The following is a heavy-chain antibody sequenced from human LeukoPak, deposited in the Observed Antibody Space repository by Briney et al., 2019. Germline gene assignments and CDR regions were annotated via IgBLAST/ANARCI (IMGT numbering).Heavy chain of an antibody. V-gene: IGHV1-18*01. D-gene: IGHD2-2*01. CDR2: ISAYNGNT. CDR1: GYTFSSYG. CDR3: ARMTAEIGYCSSTSCSHFDY. J-gene: IGHJ4*02. Sequence: ASVKVSCKTSGYTFSSYGISWVRQAPGQGLEWMAWISAYNGNTNYVQKFQGRVSMTTDTPRSTAYMELRSLRSDDTAVYFCARMTAEIGYCSSTSCSHFDYWGQGTLVTVSS.